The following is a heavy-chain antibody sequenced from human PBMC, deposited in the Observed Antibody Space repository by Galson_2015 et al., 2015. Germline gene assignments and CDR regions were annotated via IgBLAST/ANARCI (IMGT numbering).Heavy chain of an antibody. CDR3: ARRLGYCSSSTCYAYGYFDL. CDR2: IYPGDSDT. D-gene: IGHD2-2*01. J-gene: IGHJ2*01. V-gene: IGHV5-51*01. Sequence: QSGAEVKKPGESLKISCQGFGYSFTNYWIGWVRQMPGKGLEWMGIIYPGDSDTRYSPSFQGQVTISADTSISTAYLQWSSLRASDTAIYYCARRLGYCSSSTCYAYGYFDLWGRGTLVTVSS. CDR1: GYSFTNYW.